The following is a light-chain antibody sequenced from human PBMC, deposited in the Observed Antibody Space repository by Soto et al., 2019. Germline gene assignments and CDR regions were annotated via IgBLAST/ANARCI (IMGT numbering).Light chain of an antibody. J-gene: IGLJ1*01. Sequence: QLVLTQPASVSGSPGQSITISCTGTSSDVGSYNLVSWYQQHPGKAPKLMIYEGSKRPSGVSNRFSGSKSGNTASLTISGLQAEDEADYYCCSYAGSSTFLFGTGTKVTVL. CDR2: EGS. CDR3: CSYAGSSTFL. CDR1: SSDVGSYNL. V-gene: IGLV2-23*03.